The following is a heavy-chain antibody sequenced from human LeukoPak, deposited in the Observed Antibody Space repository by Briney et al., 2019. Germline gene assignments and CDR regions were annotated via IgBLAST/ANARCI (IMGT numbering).Heavy chain of an antibody. V-gene: IGHV3-23*01. CDR3: AKHHYSSSRDYFDY. J-gene: IGHJ4*02. CDR2: ISGSGGST. CDR1: GFTVGTYA. Sequence: GGSLRLSCAASGFTVGTYAMTWVRQAPGRGLEWVSVISGSGGSTNYADSVKGRFLISRDNSRNTLFLQMNSLRAEDTAVYYCAKHHYSSSRDYFDYWGQGTLVTVSS. D-gene: IGHD6-13*01.